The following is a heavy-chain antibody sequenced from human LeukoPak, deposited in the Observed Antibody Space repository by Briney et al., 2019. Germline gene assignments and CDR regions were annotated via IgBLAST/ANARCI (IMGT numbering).Heavy chain of an antibody. D-gene: IGHD3-10*01. V-gene: IGHV3-30*04. Sequence: GGSLRLSCAASGFTFSSYAMHWARQAPGKGLEWVAVISYDGSNKYYADSVKGRFTISRDNSKNTLYLQMNSLRAEDTAVYYCATTVRGILSVYMDVWGKGTTVTVSS. CDR3: ATTVRGILSVYMDV. CDR2: ISYDGSNK. J-gene: IGHJ6*03. CDR1: GFTFSSYA.